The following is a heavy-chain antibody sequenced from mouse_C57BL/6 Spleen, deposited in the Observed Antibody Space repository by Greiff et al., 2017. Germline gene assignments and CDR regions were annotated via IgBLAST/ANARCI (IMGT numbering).Heavy chain of an antibody. Sequence: VQLQQSGPGLVQPSPSLSITCTVSGFSLTSYGVHWVRQSPGKGLEWLGVIWRGGSTDYNAAFMSRLSINKDNSKSQVFFKMNSLQADDTAIYYCAIYSNYTMDYWGQGTSVTVSS. CDR2: IWRGGST. CDR1: GFSLTSYG. J-gene: IGHJ4*01. CDR3: AIYSNYTMDY. D-gene: IGHD2-5*01. V-gene: IGHV2-5*01.